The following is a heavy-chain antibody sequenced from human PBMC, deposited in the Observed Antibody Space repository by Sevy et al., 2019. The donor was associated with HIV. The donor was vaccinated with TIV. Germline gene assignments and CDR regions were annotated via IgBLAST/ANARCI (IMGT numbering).Heavy chain of an antibody. V-gene: IGHV3-21*01. D-gene: IGHD1-20*01. CDR1: GFTFRSYS. CDR3: ARPTSGLSEYEPLDNARFYGMDF. J-gene: IGHJ6*02. CDR2: ITSSSSFI. Sequence: GGSLRLSCAASGFTFRSYSMNWVRQAPGRGLEWVSSITSSSSFIFYADSVKGRFTISRDNAKNSLFLQMNSLRAEDTAVYYCARPTSGLSEYEPLDNARFYGMDFWGQGTTVTVSS.